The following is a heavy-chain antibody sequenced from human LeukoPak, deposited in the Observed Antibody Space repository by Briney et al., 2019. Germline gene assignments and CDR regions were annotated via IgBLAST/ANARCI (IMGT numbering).Heavy chain of an antibody. CDR2: IRQDGSEK. J-gene: IGHJ6*03. V-gene: IGHV3-7*01. Sequence: QPGGSLRLSCAASGFTFSSYWMSWVRQAPGKGLEWVANIRQDGSEKYYVDSVKGRFTISRDNAKNSLYLQMNSLRAEDTAVYYCARVSRYLPRIPEQLVWTSYYYYYYMDVWGKGTTVTVSS. CDR3: ARVSRYLPRIPEQLVWTSYYYYYYMDV. D-gene: IGHD6-6*01. CDR1: GFTFSSYW.